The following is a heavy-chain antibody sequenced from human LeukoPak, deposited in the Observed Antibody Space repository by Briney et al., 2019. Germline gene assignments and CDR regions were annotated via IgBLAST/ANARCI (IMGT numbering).Heavy chain of an antibody. CDR1: GYTFTSYD. Sequence: ASVKVSCKASGYTFTSYDINWVRQATGQGLEWMGWMNPNSGNTGYAQKFQGRVTMTRNTSISTAYLELSSMRSEDTAVYYCARGFVGPAAIFNYYYYYMGVWGKGTTVTVSS. V-gene: IGHV1-8*01. D-gene: IGHD2-2*01. CDR3: ARGFVGPAAIFNYYYYYMGV. J-gene: IGHJ6*03. CDR2: MNPNSGNT.